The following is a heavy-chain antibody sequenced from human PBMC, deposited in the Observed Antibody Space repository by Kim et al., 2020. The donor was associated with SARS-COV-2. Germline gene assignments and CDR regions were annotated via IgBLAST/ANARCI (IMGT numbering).Heavy chain of an antibody. CDR2: IKSKTDGGTI. CDR3: STSSPRNYYYYYVMDV. CDR1: GLTFRNDW. J-gene: IGHJ6*01. V-gene: IGHV3-15*01. Sequence: GGSLRLSCAVSGLTFRNDWMTWVRQGPGKGLEWVGLIKSKTDGGTIDYAAPVQGRFTISRDDSKNKLYLEMNSLKSEDTAVYYCSTSSPRNYYYYYVMDV. D-gene: IGHD2-2*01.